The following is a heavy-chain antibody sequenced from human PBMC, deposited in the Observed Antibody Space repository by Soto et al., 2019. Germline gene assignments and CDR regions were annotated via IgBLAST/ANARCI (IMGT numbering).Heavy chain of an antibody. CDR3: AHNRQRAWLGFDI. J-gene: IGHJ3*02. CDR2: ISGSGGST. D-gene: IGHD5-12*01. CDR1: GFTFSSYA. Sequence: GGSLRLSCAASGFTFSSYAMSWVRQAPGKGLEWVSAISGSGGSTYYADSVKGRFTISRGNSKNTLYLQMNSLRAEDTAVYYCAHNRQRAWLGFDIWGQGTMVTVSS. V-gene: IGHV3-23*01.